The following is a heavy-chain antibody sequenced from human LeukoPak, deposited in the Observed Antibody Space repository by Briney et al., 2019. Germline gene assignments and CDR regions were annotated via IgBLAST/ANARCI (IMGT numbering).Heavy chain of an antibody. Sequence: PSETLSLTCTVSGGSISSYFWSWLRQPPGKRLEWIGYISYSGSTNYNPSLKSRVTISVDTSKNQFSLKLSSVTAADTAVYYCARDRGGGFDYWGQGTPVTVSS. CDR1: GGSISSYF. J-gene: IGHJ4*02. D-gene: IGHD2-15*01. V-gene: IGHV4-59*01. CDR3: ARDRGGGFDY. CDR2: ISYSGST.